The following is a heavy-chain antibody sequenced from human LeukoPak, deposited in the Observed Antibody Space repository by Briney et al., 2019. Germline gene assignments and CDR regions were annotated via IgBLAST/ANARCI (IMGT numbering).Heavy chain of an antibody. CDR2: INYSGST. CDR3: ARDPLSTNDFDI. Sequence: SETLSLTCTVSGGSITNSYWKWIRQSPGKGLEWSRYINYSGSTNYNTYLKSRVTISVDTSRNQFSLKLSSVTAADTAVYFCARDPLSTNDFDIWGQGTMVTVSS. CDR1: GGSITNSY. D-gene: IGHD1-1*01. J-gene: IGHJ3*02. V-gene: IGHV4-59*01.